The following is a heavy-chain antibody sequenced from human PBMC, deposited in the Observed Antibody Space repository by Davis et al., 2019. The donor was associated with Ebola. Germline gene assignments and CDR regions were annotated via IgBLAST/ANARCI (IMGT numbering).Heavy chain of an antibody. CDR3: AKSHYGDYVSGGH. CDR2: ISGSGGST. Sequence: GESLKISCAASGFTFSSYAMSWVRQAPGKGLEWVSAISGSGGSTYYADSVKGRFTISRDNSKNTLYLQMNSLRAEDTAVYYCAKSHYGDYVSGGHWGQGTLVTVSS. V-gene: IGHV3-23*01. CDR1: GFTFSSYA. J-gene: IGHJ4*02. D-gene: IGHD4-17*01.